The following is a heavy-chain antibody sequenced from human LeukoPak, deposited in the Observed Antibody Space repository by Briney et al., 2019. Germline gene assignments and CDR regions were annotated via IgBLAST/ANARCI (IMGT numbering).Heavy chain of an antibody. Sequence: SETLSLTCAVYGGSFSGYYWSWIRQPPGKGLEWIGEIDHSGSTNYNPSLKSRVTISVDTSKNQFSLKLSSVTAADTAVYYCARGRTMVRGRDKNWFDPWGQGTLVTVSS. CDR3: ARGRTMVRGRDKNWFDP. CDR1: GGSFSGYY. D-gene: IGHD3-10*01. V-gene: IGHV4-34*01. J-gene: IGHJ5*02. CDR2: IDHSGST.